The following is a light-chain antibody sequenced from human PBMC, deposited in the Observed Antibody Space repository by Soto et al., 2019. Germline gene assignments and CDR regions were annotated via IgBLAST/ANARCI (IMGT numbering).Light chain of an antibody. Sequence: IVVTRSPASVSMSKGERATLSCRASHSITGNLTWYQQKPGQAPRLLIYGASSRATGIPDRFSGSGSGTDFTLTISRLEPEDFAVYYCQQRSNWPPYTFGQGTRLEIK. CDR2: GAS. CDR1: HSITGN. CDR3: QQRSNWPPYT. J-gene: IGKJ5*01. V-gene: IGKV3-11*01.